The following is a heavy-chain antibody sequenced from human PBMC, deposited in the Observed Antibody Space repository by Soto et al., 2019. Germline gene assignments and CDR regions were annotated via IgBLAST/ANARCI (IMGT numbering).Heavy chain of an antibody. CDR2: ISAYNGNT. J-gene: IGHJ6*02. CDR1: GYTFTSYG. CDR3: ARVIQGYYGSGSNYGMDV. D-gene: IGHD3-10*01. Sequence: QVPLVQSGAEVKKPGASVKVSCKASGYTFTSYGISWVRQAPGQGLEWMGWISAYNGNTNYAQKLQGRVTMTTDTSTSTAYMELRSLRSDDTAVYYCARVIQGYYGSGSNYGMDVWGQGTTVTVSS. V-gene: IGHV1-18*01.